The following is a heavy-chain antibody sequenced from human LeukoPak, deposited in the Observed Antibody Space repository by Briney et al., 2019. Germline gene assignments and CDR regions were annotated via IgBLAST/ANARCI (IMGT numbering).Heavy chain of an antibody. Sequence: PGGSLRLSCAASGFTFSSHSMNWVRQAPGKELEWVSSITTNSDPFYADSVKGRFTISRDNAKNSLYLQMNDLRAEDTALYYCARVRGGWYEDYWGQGTLVTVSA. CDR2: ITTNSDP. V-gene: IGHV3-21*01. J-gene: IGHJ4*02. CDR3: ARVRGGWYEDY. D-gene: IGHD6-19*01. CDR1: GFTFSSHS.